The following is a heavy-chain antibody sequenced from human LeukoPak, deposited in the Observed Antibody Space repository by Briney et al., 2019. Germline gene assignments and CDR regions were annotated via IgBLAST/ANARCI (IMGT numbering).Heavy chain of an antibody. CDR2: IYDSGNE. D-gene: IGHD2/OR15-2a*01. V-gene: IGHV4-39*01. Sequence: PSETLSLTCTVSGGSTGISAFYWGWLRQPPGKGLEWIGSIYDSGNEFYNPSLKSRVTISADTSKNQFSLKLNSVTAADTAMYYCARQISDYYYYYMDVWGEGITVTVSS. J-gene: IGHJ6*03. CDR3: ARQISDYYYYYMDV. CDR1: GGSTGISAFY.